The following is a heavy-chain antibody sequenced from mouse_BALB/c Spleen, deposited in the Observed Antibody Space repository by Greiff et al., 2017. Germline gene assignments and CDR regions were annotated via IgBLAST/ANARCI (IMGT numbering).Heavy chain of an antibody. J-gene: IGHJ3*01. CDR1: GFTFSSYA. CDR2: ISSGGST. D-gene: IGHD1-1*01. CDR3: ARGDYGSSPWFAY. V-gene: IGHV5-6-5*01. Sequence: DVKLVESGGGLVKPGGSLKLSCAASGFTFSSYAMSWVRQTPEKRLEWVASISSGGSTYYPDSVKGRFTISRDNARNILYLQMSSLRSEDTAMYYCARGDYGSSPWFAYWGQGTLVTVSA.